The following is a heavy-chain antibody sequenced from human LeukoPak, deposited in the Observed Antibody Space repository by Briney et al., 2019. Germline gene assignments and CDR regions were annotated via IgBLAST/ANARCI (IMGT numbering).Heavy chain of an antibody. D-gene: IGHD6-6*01. CDR2: ISSNGGST. J-gene: IGHJ4*02. CDR1: GLTFISYA. V-gene: IGHV3-64*04. Sequence: PGWSLRLSCSASGLTFISYAIHWVRQAPGKGLEYVSGISSNGGSTYYAACVKGRFTISRDNAKNTLYLQMNSLRAEDTAVYYCATSRSFDYWGRGTLVTVSS. CDR3: ATSRSFDY.